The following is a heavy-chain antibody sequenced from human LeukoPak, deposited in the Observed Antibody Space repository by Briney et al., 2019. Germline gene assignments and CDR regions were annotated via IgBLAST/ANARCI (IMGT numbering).Heavy chain of an antibody. CDR1: GDSISSGDYY. V-gene: IGHV4-39*07. CDR3: ARGRGYYYYYGMDV. D-gene: IGHD3-10*01. Sequence: PSETLSLTCSVSGDSISSGDYYWSWIRQPPGKGLEWIGEIDHSGSTNDNPSLKSRATISVDTSKNQFSLKLSSVTAEDTAVYYCARGRGYYYYYGMDVWGQGTTVTVSS. CDR2: IDHSGST. J-gene: IGHJ6*02.